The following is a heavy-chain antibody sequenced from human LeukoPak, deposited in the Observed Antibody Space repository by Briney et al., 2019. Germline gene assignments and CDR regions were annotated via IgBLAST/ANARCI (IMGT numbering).Heavy chain of an antibody. J-gene: IGHJ6*02. CDR1: GGSFSGYY. Sequence: LKPSETLSLTCAVYGGSFSGYYWSWIRQPPGKGLEWIGEINHSGSTNYNPSLKSRVTISVDTSKNQFSLKLSSVTAADTAVYYCARDTTVTFYGMDVWGQGTTVTVSS. CDR3: ARDTTVTFYGMDV. CDR2: INHSGST. D-gene: IGHD4-17*01. V-gene: IGHV4-34*01.